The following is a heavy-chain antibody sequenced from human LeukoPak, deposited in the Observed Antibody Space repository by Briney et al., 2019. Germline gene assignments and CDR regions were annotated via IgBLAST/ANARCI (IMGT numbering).Heavy chain of an antibody. CDR3: ARELWSGYHH. V-gene: IGHV3-7*01. CDR2: IKQDGSEK. D-gene: IGHD3-3*01. Sequence: GGSLRLSFAASGFPLSSYWMSWVRPAPGKGLEWVANIKQDGSEKYYVDSVKGRFTISRDNAKNSLYLQMNSLRAEDTAVYYCARELWSGYHHWGQGTLVTVSS. CDR1: GFPLSSYW. J-gene: IGHJ5*02.